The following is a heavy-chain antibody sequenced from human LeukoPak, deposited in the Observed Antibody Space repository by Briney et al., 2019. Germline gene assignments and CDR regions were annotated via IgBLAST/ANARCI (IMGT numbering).Heavy chain of an antibody. CDR1: GFTFSTYW. V-gene: IGHV3-74*01. J-gene: IGHJ4*02. D-gene: IGHD3-22*01. Sequence: GGSLRLSCAASGFTFSTYWMQWVRQAPGKGLVWVSRINNDGSSTSYADSVKGRFTISRDNSKNTLYLQMNSLRAEDTAVYYCAKVGKTTYYYDSSGSNYFDYWGQGTLVTVSS. CDR3: AKVGKTTYYYDSSGSNYFDY. CDR2: INNDGSST.